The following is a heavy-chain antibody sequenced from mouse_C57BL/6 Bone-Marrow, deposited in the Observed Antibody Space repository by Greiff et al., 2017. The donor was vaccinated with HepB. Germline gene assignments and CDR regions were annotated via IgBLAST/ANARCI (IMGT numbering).Heavy chain of an antibody. Sequence: VKLVESGPGLVQPSQSLSITCTVSGFSLTSYGVHWVRQSPGKGLEWLGVIWSGGSTDYNAAFISRLSISKDNSKSQVFFKMNSLQADDTAIYYCARNYGSSYESYAMDYWGQGTSVTVSS. V-gene: IGHV2-2*01. D-gene: IGHD1-1*01. CDR2: IWSGGST. CDR1: GFSLTSYG. CDR3: ARNYGSSYESYAMDY. J-gene: IGHJ4*01.